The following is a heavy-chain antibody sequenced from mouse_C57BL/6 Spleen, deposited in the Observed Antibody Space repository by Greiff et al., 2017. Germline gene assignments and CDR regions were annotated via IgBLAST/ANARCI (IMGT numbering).Heavy chain of an antibody. CDR1: GYAFSSYW. Sequence: QVQLKESGAELVKPGASVKISCKASGYAFSSYWMNWVKQRPGQGLEWIGQIYPGDGDTNYNGKFKGKATLTADKSSSTAYMQLSSLTSEDSAVYFCAREGDTTVVGRDFDYWGQGTTLTVSS. J-gene: IGHJ2*01. CDR2: IYPGDGDT. V-gene: IGHV1-80*01. D-gene: IGHD1-1*01. CDR3: AREGDTTVVGRDFDY.